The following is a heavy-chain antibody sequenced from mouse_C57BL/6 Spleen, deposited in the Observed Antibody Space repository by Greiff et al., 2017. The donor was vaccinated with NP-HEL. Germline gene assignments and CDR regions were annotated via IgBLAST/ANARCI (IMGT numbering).Heavy chain of an antibody. J-gene: IGHJ1*03. CDR3: AKDYYGSYWYFDV. CDR2: INPNNGGT. D-gene: IGHD1-1*01. CDR1: GYTFTDYY. Sequence: VQLQQSGPELVKPGASVKISCKASGYTFTDYYMNWVKQSHGKSLEWIGDINPNNGGTSYNQKFKGKATLTVDKSSSTSYMELRSLTSDDSSVYYCAKDYYGSYWYFDVWGTGTTVTVSS. V-gene: IGHV1-26*01.